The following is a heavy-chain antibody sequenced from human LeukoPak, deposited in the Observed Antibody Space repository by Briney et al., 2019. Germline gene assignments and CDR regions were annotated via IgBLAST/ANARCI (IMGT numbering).Heavy chain of an antibody. CDR3: AKSMTLQWRGFFDL. Sequence: GGSLRLSCAASGFTFSTYAMSWVRQAPGKGLEWVSPISDSGANTYYADSVRGRFTISRDNSKNTLYLQKNSLRADDTAIYYCAKSMTLQWRGFFDLWGRGTHVTDSS. CDR1: GFTFSTYA. D-gene: IGHD6-19*01. J-gene: IGHJ2*01. V-gene: IGHV3-23*01. CDR2: ISDSGANT.